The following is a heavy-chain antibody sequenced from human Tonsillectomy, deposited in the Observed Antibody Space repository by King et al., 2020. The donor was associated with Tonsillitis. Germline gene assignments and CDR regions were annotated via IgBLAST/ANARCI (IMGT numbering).Heavy chain of an antibody. CDR1: GITFSRYA. Sequence: VQLVESGGGLVQPGGSLRLSCVASGITFSRYAVMWVRQAPGKGLEWVSAIGSRGDDTYYADAVEGRFTISRDNSKNTLYLHMSSQGADDTALYYCAKDPNGDYVGAYEIWGQGTMVSVSS. D-gene: IGHD4-17*01. CDR3: AKDPNGDYVGAYEI. J-gene: IGHJ3*02. CDR2: IGSRGDDT. V-gene: IGHV3-23*04.